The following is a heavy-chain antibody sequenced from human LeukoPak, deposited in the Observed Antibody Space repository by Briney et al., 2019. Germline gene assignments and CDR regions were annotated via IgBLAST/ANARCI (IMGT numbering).Heavy chain of an antibody. CDR1: GGSINSYY. J-gene: IGHJ4*02. D-gene: IGHD5-18*01. Sequence: KPSETLSLTCTVSGGSINSYYWSWIRQLPGKGLEWIGYVYYSGSTKYNPSLKSRLTISIDTSKNQFSLQLSSVTAADTAVYYCARSGGYSYGYSFDYWGQGTLVTVST. CDR3: ARSGGYSYGYSFDY. V-gene: IGHV4-59*01. CDR2: VYYSGST.